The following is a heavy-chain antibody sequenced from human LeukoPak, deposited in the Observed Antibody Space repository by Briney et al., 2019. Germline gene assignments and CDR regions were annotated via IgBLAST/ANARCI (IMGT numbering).Heavy chain of an antibody. J-gene: IGHJ5*02. CDR2: IHYTGST. V-gene: IGHV4-59*01. CDR3: ARGGYYGSGNDFRFDP. D-gene: IGHD3-10*01. CDR1: GGSISSYY. Sequence: NPSETLSLTCTVSGGSISSYYWSWIRQSPGKGLECIWYIHYTGSTNYTPSLKSRVTISVETSKNHFSLKLKSVTAADTAVYYCARGGYYGSGNDFRFDPWGQGTLVTVSS.